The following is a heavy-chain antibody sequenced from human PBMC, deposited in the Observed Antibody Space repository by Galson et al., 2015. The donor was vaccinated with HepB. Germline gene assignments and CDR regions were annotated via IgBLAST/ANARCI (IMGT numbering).Heavy chain of an antibody. V-gene: IGHV1-18*04. CDR1: GYTFTSYG. Sequence: SVKVSCKASGYTFTSYGISWVRQAPGQGLEWMGWISAYNGNTNYAQKFRGRVTITADKSTSTAYMELSSLRSEDTAVYYCARLGYSSSWGQGTLVTVSS. CDR2: ISAYNGNT. D-gene: IGHD6-13*01. CDR3: ARLGYSSS. J-gene: IGHJ4*02.